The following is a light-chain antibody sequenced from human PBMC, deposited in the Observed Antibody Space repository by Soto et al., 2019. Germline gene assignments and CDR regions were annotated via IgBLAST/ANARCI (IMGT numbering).Light chain of an antibody. J-gene: IGKJ1*01. Sequence: EIVMTQSPGTPSVSPGERATLSCRAGQGVTTNFAWYQQKSGQSPRLLIYDVSTRATGIPARFSGSGSGTEFTLTISSLQSEDFAVYHCQHYNSWPRTWTFGQGTKVDI. CDR3: QHYNSWPRTWT. V-gene: IGKV3-15*01. CDR1: QGVTTN. CDR2: DVS.